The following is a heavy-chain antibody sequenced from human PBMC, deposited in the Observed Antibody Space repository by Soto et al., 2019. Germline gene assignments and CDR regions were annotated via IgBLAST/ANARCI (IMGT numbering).Heavy chain of an antibody. V-gene: IGHV3-30*03. D-gene: IGHD3-22*01. Sequence: PGGSLRLSCAASGFSFSNHGIHWFRQAPGKGLEWVGDISFNGIDTWYADSLQGRLTISRDNAKNSLYLQMNSLRAEDTAVYYCARYDSSGYYWPYYYYGMDVWGQGTTVTVSS. CDR3: ARYDSSGYYWPYYYYGMDV. J-gene: IGHJ6*02. CDR1: GFSFSNHG. CDR2: ISFNGIDT.